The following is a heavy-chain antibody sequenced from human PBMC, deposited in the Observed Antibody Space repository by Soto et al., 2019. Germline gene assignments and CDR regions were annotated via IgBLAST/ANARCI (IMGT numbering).Heavy chain of an antibody. CDR2: IKQDGSEK. CDR1: GFTFSSDW. V-gene: IGHV3-7*03. CDR3: ARPRGYSCYDATLDS. J-gene: IGHJ4*02. Sequence: EVQLVESGGGLVQPGGSLRLSCAASGFTFSSDWMSWVRQAPGKGLGWVANIKQDGSEKYYVDSVKGRFTISRDNARNALYLQMNSLGAEDTAVYYCARPRGYSCYDATLDSWGQGNQVTVSS. D-gene: IGHD5-12*01.